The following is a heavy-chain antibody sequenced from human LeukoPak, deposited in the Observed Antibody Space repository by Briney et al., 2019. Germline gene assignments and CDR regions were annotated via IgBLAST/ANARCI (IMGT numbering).Heavy chain of an antibody. CDR2: ISGNGAHP. D-gene: IGHD3-16*01. CDR1: EFILSSYA. J-gene: IGHJ3*02. CDR3: VTKLYVGHTHAFDI. V-gene: IGHV3-23*01. Sequence: GGSLRLSCEASEFILSSYAMSWVRQAPGKGLEWVSSISGNGAHPYYADAVRGRFTISRDNSKNTVYLQMNSLRAEDTALYYCVTKLYVGHTHAFDIWGQGTMVTVSP.